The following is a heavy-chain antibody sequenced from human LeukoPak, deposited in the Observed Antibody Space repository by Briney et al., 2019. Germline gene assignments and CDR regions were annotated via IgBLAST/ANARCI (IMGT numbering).Heavy chain of an antibody. CDR2: IYSGGST. J-gene: IGHJ3*02. CDR3: ARDLSRIVGATSSFDI. D-gene: IGHD1-26*01. CDR1: GFTVSSNY. Sequence: GGSLRLSCAASGFTVSSNYMSWVRQAPGKGLEWVSVIYSGGSTYYADSVKGRFTISRDNSKNTLYLQMNSLRAEDTAVYYCARDLSRIVGATSSFDIWGQGTMVTVSS. V-gene: IGHV3-53*01.